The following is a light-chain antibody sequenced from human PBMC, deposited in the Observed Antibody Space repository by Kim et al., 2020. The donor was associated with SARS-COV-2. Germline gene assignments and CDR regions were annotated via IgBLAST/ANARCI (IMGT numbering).Light chain of an antibody. CDR3: QQYVSSPWT. CDR2: DAS. J-gene: IGKJ1*01. V-gene: IGKV3D-20*01. Sequence: APGERAPLSCGASQSVSSSYLAWYQQKPGLAPRLLIDDASSRATGIPDRFSGSGSGTDFTLTISRLEPEDFAVYYCQQYVSSPWTFGQGTKVEIK. CDR1: QSVSSSY.